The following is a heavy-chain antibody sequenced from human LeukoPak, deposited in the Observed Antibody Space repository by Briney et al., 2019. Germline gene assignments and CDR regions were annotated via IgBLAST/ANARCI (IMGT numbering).Heavy chain of an antibody. CDR1: DVSISSGGYY. D-gene: IGHD3-3*01. J-gene: IGHJ5*02. CDR2: IYYSGST. CDR3: ARVRYYDFWSGYNWFDP. V-gene: IGHV4-31*03. Sequence: SETLSLTCTVSDVSISSGGYYWSWIRQHPGKGLEWIGYIYYSGSTYYNPSLKSRVTISVGTSKNQFSLKLSSVTAADTAVYYCARVRYYDFWSGYNWFDPWGQGTLVTVSS.